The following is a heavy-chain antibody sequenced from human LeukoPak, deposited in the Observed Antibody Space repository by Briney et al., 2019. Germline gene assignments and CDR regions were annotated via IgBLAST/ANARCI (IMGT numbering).Heavy chain of an antibody. J-gene: IGHJ6*02. CDR1: GFTFSSYW. D-gene: IGHD2-8*01. CDR3: ARGWSYGMDV. CDR2: LNSDGRAT. V-gene: IGHV3-74*01. Sequence: PGGSLRLSCAASGFTFSSYWMHWVRQAPGKGLVWVSRLNSDGRATTYADSVKGRFTISRDNAKNTLYLQMNSLRGEDTAVYYCARGWSYGMDVWGQGTTITVSS.